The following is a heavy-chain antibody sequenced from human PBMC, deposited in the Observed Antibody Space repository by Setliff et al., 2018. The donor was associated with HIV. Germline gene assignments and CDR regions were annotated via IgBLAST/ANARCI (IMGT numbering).Heavy chain of an antibody. V-gene: IGHV4-61*08. Sequence: SETLSLTCAVSNGSISSGVSYWSWIRQLPGKGLEWIGHISYTGSTNYNPSLKSRVTMSVDTSKNQFSLKLSSVTAADTAVYYCARVPPRIATAGHWGQGTLVTVSS. CDR2: ISYTGST. CDR3: ARVPPRIATAGH. CDR1: NGSISSGVSY. J-gene: IGHJ4*02. D-gene: IGHD6-13*01.